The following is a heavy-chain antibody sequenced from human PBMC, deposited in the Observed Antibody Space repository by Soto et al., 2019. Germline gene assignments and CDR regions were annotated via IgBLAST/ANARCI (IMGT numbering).Heavy chain of an antibody. J-gene: IGHJ4*02. D-gene: IGHD6-19*01. V-gene: IGHV3-30-3*01. CDR3: ARGVGSGWPLDY. Sequence: QVQLVESGGGVVQPGRSLRLSCAASGFTFSSYAMHWVRQAPGKGLEWVAVISYDGSNKYYADSVKGRFTISRDNSKNTLYLQMNSLRAEDTAVYYCARGVGSGWPLDYWGQGTLVTVSS. CDR2: ISYDGSNK. CDR1: GFTFSSYA.